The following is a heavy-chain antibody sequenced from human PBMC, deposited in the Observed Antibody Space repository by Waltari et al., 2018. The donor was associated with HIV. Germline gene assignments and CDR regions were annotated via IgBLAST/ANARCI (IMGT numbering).Heavy chain of an antibody. Sequence: VQLVESVGGSITTGGCLKLSCDGSVFSVGKSWPDWVRLRPGKGLACVARINSEGSTRNYADAVKGRFVISRDNSRNTVYLQLNSVKVEDTAVYFCARASHYIEFSTFDGDYYFDLWGRGTRVAVSS. D-gene: IGHD3-9*01. J-gene: IGHJ4*02. CDR1: VFSVGKSW. V-gene: IGHV3-74*01. CDR3: ARASHYIEFSTFDGDYYFDL. CDR2: INSEGSTR.